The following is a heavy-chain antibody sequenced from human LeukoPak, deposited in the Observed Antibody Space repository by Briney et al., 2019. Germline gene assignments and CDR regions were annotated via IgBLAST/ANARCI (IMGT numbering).Heavy chain of an antibody. J-gene: IGHJ5*02. D-gene: IGHD5-12*01. CDR2: INHSGIT. CDR3: ARSGGFDANWFDP. Sequence: PSETLSLTCTVYGGSFSGYYWTWIRQPPGKGLEWIGEINHSGITNYNPSLKSRVTISVDTSKNQFSLKLSSVTAADTAVYYCARSGGFDANWFDPWGQGTLVTVSS. V-gene: IGHV4-34*01. CDR1: GGSFSGYY.